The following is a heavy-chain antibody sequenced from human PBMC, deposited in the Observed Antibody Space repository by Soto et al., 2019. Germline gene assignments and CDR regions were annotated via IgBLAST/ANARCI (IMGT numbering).Heavy chain of an antibody. Sequence: QVQLVQSGAEVKKPGSSVKVSCKASGGTFSSYTISWVRQAPGQGLEWMGRIIPILGIVNYAQKFQGRVTITADKSTSTAYMELSSLRSEDTAVYYCARGIQLWLSEYFQHWGQGTLVTVSS. CDR3: ARGIQLWLSEYFQH. CDR2: IIPILGIV. CDR1: GGTFSSYT. D-gene: IGHD5-18*01. J-gene: IGHJ1*01. V-gene: IGHV1-69*02.